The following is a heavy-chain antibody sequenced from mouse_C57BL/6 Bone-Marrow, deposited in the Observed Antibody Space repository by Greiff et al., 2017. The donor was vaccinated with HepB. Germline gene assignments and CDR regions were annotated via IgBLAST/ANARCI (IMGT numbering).Heavy chain of an antibody. CDR1: GFTFSDYG. CDR2: ISSGSSTI. D-gene: IGHD2-1*01. CDR3: ARVPIYYGNCYAMDY. J-gene: IGHJ4*01. Sequence: DVQLQESGGGLVKPGGSLKLSCAASGFTFSDYGMHWVRQAPEKGLEWVAYISSGSSTIYYADTVKGRFTISRDNAKNTLFLQMTSLRSEDTAMYYCARVPIYYGNCYAMDYWGQGTSVTVSS. V-gene: IGHV5-17*01.